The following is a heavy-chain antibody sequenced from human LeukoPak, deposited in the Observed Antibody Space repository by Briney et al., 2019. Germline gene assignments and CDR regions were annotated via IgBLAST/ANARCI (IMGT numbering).Heavy chain of an antibody. V-gene: IGHV4-39*07. CDR3: ARVTRYDASRDYWYMDV. CDR1: HGSISGTPYY. J-gene: IGHJ6*03. Sequence: PSETLSLTCIVSHGSISGTPYYWGWFRQSPGKRPEWIGNIRYGGTVYYNPSLKSSVTISVDPSKNQFSLNLYSVTAADTALYFCARVTRYDASRDYWYMDVWGKGTTVTVSS. D-gene: IGHD2-21*02. CDR2: IRYGGTV.